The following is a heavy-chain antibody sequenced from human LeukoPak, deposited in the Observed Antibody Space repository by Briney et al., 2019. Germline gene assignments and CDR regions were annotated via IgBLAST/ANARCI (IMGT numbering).Heavy chain of an antibody. CDR2: IYYSGST. Sequence: SETLSLTCTVSGGSISSGGYSWSWIRQHPGKGLEWIGYIYYSGSTYYNPSLKSRVTISVDTSKNQFSLKLSSVTAADTAVYYCARRVVVAATPSYFDYWGQGTLVTVSS. V-gene: IGHV4-31*03. CDR1: GGSISSGGYS. D-gene: IGHD2-15*01. J-gene: IGHJ4*02. CDR3: ARRVVVAATPSYFDY.